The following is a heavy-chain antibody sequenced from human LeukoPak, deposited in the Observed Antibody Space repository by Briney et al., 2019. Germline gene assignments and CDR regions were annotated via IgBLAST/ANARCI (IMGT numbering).Heavy chain of an antibody. D-gene: IGHD5-18*01. CDR1: GFTFSAYS. Sequence: GGSLRLSCATSGFTFSAYSMSWVRQAPGKGLEWVSHITRPGTTIYYAESVRGRFSISRDNAKNSLYLQMNSLRAEDTAVYYCARGRKYTSGYRVTELGSGYSDYWGQGTLVTVSS. V-gene: IGHV3-11*01. CDR3: ARGRKYTSGYRVTELGSGYSDY. J-gene: IGHJ4*02. CDR2: ITRPGTTI.